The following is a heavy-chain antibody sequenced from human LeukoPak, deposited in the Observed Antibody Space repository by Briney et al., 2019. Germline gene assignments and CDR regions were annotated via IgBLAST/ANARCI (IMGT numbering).Heavy chain of an antibody. D-gene: IGHD3-10*01. Sequence: SETLSLTCTVSGGSISSYYWSWIRQPPGKGLEWIGYIYYSGSTNYNPSLMSRVTLSIDKSKKHISLRLTSVTAADTALYYCVPTRITMVRGVGMDVWGQGTTVTVSS. CDR3: VPTRITMVRGVGMDV. J-gene: IGHJ6*02. CDR2: IYYSGST. V-gene: IGHV4-59*12. CDR1: GGSISSYY.